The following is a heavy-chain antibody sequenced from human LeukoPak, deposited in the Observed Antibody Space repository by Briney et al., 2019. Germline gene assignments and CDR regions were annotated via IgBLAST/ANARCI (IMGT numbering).Heavy chain of an antibody. CDR1: GYTFTSYY. Sequence: GASVKVSCKASGYTFTSYYMHWVRQAPGQGLEWMGIINPSGGSTSYAQKFQGRVTMTRDTSTSTVYMELSSLRSEDTAVYYCARESRVGPSGPSHHSGLGYWGQGTLVTVSS. J-gene: IGHJ4*02. CDR3: ARESRVGPSGPSHHSGLGY. D-gene: IGHD1-26*01. V-gene: IGHV1-46*01. CDR2: INPSGGST.